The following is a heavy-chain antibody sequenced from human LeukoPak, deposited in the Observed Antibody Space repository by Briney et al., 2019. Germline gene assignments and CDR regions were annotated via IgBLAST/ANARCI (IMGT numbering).Heavy chain of an antibody. CDR1: GYTFTSYY. J-gene: IGHJ4*02. D-gene: IGHD2-15*01. Sequence: ASVKVSCKASGYTFTSYYMHWVRQAPGQGLEWMGIINPSGGSTIYAQKFQGRVTITRDTSTSQLYMELSSLRSADTAVYYCARDSVPPGGYFDYWGQGTLVTVSS. CDR2: INPSGGST. V-gene: IGHV1-46*01. CDR3: ARDSVPPGGYFDY.